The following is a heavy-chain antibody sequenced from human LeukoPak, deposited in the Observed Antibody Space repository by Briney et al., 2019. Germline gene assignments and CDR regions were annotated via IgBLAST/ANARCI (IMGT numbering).Heavy chain of an antibody. CDR3: AVGYCTNSACSLGPIAY. CDR1: GGSISSSSYY. Sequence: PSETLSLTCTVSGGSISSSSYYWGWIRQPPGKGLEWIGSIYYSGNTYYNPSLKSRVTISVDTSKNQFSLKLSSVTAADTAVYYCAVGYCTNSACSLGPIAYWGQGTLVTVSS. CDR2: IYYSGNT. J-gene: IGHJ4*02. V-gene: IGHV4-39*07. D-gene: IGHD2-8*01.